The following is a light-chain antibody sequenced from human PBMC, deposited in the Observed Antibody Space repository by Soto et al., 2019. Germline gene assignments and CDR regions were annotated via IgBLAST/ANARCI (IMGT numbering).Light chain of an antibody. CDR1: QSVRGY. CDR3: QQRSSWTLT. Sequence: EIVLTQSPATLSLSPGERATLSCRASQSVRGYLGWYQQKPGRAPRLLIYDTFNRATGIPARFSGSGSETDFRLTISSLEPEDFAVYYCQQRSSWTLTFGGGTKVEIK. CDR2: DTF. J-gene: IGKJ4*01. V-gene: IGKV3-11*01.